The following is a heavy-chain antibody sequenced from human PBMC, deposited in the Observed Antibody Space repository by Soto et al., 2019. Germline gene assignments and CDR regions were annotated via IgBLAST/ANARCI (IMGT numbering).Heavy chain of an antibody. Sequence: SESLSLTCTVSGGSISSYYWSWIRQPPGKGLEWIGYIYYSGSTNYNPSLKSRVTISVDTSKNQFSLKLSSVTAADTAVYYCARGQLWLLYWGQGTLVTVSS. CDR3: ARGQLWLLY. J-gene: IGHJ4*02. D-gene: IGHD5-18*01. CDR1: GGSISSYY. CDR2: IYYSGST. V-gene: IGHV4-59*01.